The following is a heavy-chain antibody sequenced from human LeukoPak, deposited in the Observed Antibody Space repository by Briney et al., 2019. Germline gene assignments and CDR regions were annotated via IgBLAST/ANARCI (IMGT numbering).Heavy chain of an antibody. D-gene: IGHD3-16*01. CDR2: ISSDGIST. CDR1: GFTFSTYW. Sequence: GWSLRLSCAASGFTFSTYWMNWVRQAPGKGLVWVSRISSDGISTNYADSVKGRFTISRDNAKNTLYLQMNSLRVEDTAVYYCARHRLGGLDYWGQGALVSVSS. CDR3: ARHRLGGLDY. V-gene: IGHV3-74*01. J-gene: IGHJ4*02.